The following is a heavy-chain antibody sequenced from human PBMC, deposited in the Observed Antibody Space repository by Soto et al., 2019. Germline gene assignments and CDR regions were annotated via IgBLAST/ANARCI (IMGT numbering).Heavy chain of an antibody. V-gene: IGHV4-31*03. J-gene: IGHJ4*02. CDR1: GGSISSGSYY. CDR2: IYYSGTT. D-gene: IGHD3-10*01. CDR3: ARDSGYYGSGSPFDY. Sequence: SETLSLTCTVSGGSISSGSYYWSWIRQYPGKGLEWIGYIYYSGTTYYNPSLRSRVTISVDTSKNQFSLRLSSVTAADTAVYYCARDSGYYGSGSPFDYWGQGTLVTVSS.